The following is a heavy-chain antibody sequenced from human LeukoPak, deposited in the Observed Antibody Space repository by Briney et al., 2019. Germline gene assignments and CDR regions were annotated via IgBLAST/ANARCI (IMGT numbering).Heavy chain of an antibody. CDR3: ARVTPYGDYVGY. V-gene: IGHV4-61*01. D-gene: IGHD4-17*01. Sequence: SETLSLTCTVSGGSISSSSYYWSWIRQPPGKGLEWIGYIYYSGSTNYNPSLKSRVTISVDTSKNQFSLKLSSVTAADTAVYYCARVTPYGDYVGYWGQGTLVTVSS. CDR1: GGSISSSSYY. J-gene: IGHJ4*02. CDR2: IYYSGST.